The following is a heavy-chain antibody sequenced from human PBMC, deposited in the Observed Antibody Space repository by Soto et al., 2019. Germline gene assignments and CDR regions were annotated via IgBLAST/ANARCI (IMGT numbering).Heavy chain of an antibody. CDR2: IVVGSGNT. Sequence: SVKVSCKASGFTFTSSAVQRVRQARGQRLEWKGWIVVGSGNTNYAEKFQERVTITRDMSTSTAYMELSSLRSEDTAVYYCAAEKALTYDSSGYYFDYWGQGTLVTVSS. V-gene: IGHV1-58*01. CDR1: GFTFTSSA. D-gene: IGHD3-22*01. CDR3: AAEKALTYDSSGYYFDY. J-gene: IGHJ4*02.